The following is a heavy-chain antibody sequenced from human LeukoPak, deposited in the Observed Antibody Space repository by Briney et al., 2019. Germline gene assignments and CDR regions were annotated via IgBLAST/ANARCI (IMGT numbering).Heavy chain of an antibody. V-gene: IGHV5-51*01. J-gene: IGHJ6*02. CDR3: ARLGSSSSSRGYYYGMDV. CDR2: IYPGDSDT. Sequence: GESLKISCKGSGYSFTSYWIGWVRQMPGKGLEWMGIIYPGDSDTRYSPSFQGQVTISADKSISTAYLQWSSLKASDTAMYYCARLGSSSSSRGYYYGMDVRGQGTTVTVSS. D-gene: IGHD6-6*01. CDR1: GYSFTSYW.